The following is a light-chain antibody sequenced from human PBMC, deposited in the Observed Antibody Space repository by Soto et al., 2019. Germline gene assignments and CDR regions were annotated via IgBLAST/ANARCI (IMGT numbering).Light chain of an antibody. CDR3: QHLKNWPLT. Sequence: DIQMTQSPPTLSRSVGDRITIACSASQTISSWLAWYQPKPGKAPKXLIYKASTLKSGVPSRFSGIVSGTEFTLNINSLQSEDGAVYEGQHLKNWPLTFVGGTKVDIK. CDR2: KAS. CDR1: QTISSW. V-gene: IGKV1-5*03. J-gene: IGKJ4*01.